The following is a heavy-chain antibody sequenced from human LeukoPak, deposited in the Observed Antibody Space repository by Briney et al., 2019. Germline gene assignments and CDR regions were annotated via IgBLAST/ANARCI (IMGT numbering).Heavy chain of an antibody. CDR1: GFTFSTYA. J-gene: IGHJ4*02. Sequence: GGSLRLSCAASGFTFSTYAMSWVRQAPGKGLEWVSAISGSGGRTYYADSVKGRFTISRGNSKNTLDLQMNSLRAEDTAVYYCAKERLSSGYFDYWGQGTLVTVSS. CDR3: AKERLSSGYFDY. V-gene: IGHV3-23*01. D-gene: IGHD3-22*01. CDR2: ISGSGGRT.